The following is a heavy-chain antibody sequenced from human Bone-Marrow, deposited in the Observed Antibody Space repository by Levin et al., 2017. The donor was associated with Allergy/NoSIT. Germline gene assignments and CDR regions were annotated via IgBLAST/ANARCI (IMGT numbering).Heavy chain of an antibody. CDR1: GFTFSNYA. Sequence: GGSLRLSCAASGFTFSNYAMAWVRQAPGQGLEWVSAISNSGATKYYSDSVKGRFTISRDTSKNTVYLQMTNLRAEDTAMYYCAKDSPEGDWLRSGFDYWGQGTLVTVSS. CDR3: AKDSPEGDWLRSGFDY. J-gene: IGHJ4*02. D-gene: IGHD5-12*01. V-gene: IGHV3-23*01. CDR2: ISNSGATK.